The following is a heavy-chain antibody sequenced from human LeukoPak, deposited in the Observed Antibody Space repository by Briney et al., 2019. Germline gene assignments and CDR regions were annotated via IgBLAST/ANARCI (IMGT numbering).Heavy chain of an antibody. CDR3: ARSPLYGSGTKGAVDV. CDR1: GFTVSSNY. J-gene: IGHJ6*02. CDR2: IYSGGST. Sequence: GGSLRLSCAASGFTVSSNYMSWVRQAPGKGLEWVSVIYSGGSTYYADSVKGRFTISRDNSKNTLYLQMNSLRAEDTAVYYCARSPLYGSGTKGAVDVWGQGITVTVSS. V-gene: IGHV3-53*01. D-gene: IGHD3-10*01.